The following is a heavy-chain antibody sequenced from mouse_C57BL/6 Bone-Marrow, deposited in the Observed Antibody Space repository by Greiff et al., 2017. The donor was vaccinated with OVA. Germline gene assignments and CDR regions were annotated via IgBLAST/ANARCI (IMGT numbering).Heavy chain of an antibody. CDR1: GYTFPDHT. Sequence: VHLVESDAELVKPGASVKISCKFSGYTFPDHTIHWLQQRPEQGLEWIGYFYPRAGSTKYNEKFKGKATLPADKTSSTAYMQLNSLTSEDSAVYFCARAYLLPLDYWGQGTTLTVSS. J-gene: IGHJ2*01. V-gene: IGHV1-78*01. D-gene: IGHD1-1*01. CDR2: FYPRAGST. CDR3: ARAYLLPLDY.